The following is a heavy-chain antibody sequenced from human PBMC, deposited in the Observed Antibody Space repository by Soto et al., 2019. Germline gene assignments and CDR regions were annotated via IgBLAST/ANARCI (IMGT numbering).Heavy chain of an antibody. CDR2: ISWNSGGI. CDR1: GFTFDYYS. J-gene: IGHJ4*02. CDR3: AKDIEVAGWYFPTFDY. Sequence: PGGSLILSCAASGFTFDYYSMHWVRPAPGKGLEWVSGISWNSGGIGYADSVKGRFTISRDNAKNSLYLQMNSLRAEDTALYYCAKDIEVAGWYFPTFDYWGQGTLVTVSS. V-gene: IGHV3-9*01. D-gene: IGHD6-19*01.